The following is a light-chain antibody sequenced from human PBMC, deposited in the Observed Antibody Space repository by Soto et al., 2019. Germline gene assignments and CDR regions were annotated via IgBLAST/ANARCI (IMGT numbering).Light chain of an antibody. CDR1: QSLNSNS. J-gene: IGKJ1*01. CDR2: NAY. V-gene: IGKV3-20*01. CDR3: QQYDGSPRT. Sequence: EIVLTQSPGTLSVSPGERATLSCRASQSLNSNSLAWYQQKPGQAPRLLIYNAYNRASGIPDRFSGSGSGTDFTLTISRLEPEDFVVYHCQQYDGSPRTFXQGTKVDIK.